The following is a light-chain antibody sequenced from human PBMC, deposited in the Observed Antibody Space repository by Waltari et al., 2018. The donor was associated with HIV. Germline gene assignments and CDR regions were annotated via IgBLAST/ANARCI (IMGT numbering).Light chain of an antibody. CDR3: QQYNTWPLT. CDR2: GAS. J-gene: IGKJ3*01. V-gene: IGKV3-15*01. CDR1: QSVTSS. Sequence: EIVMTQSPATLSVSPGERATLSYRASQSVTSSLAWYQQKPGQAPRLLIYGASKRATGVPTRFSGGGSGTEFTLTISSLQSEDFAVYSCQQYNTWPLTFGPGTKVDIK.